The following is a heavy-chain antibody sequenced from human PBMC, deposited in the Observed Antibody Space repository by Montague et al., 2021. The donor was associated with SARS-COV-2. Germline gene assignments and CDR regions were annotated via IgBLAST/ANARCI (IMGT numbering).Heavy chain of an antibody. D-gene: IGHD3-10*01. CDR2: VSYEGSIQ. CDR1: GFTFTNFG. CDR3: AKDATIFWFERGRGTVDY. J-gene: IGHJ4*02. Sequence: SLRLSCAASGFTFTNFGMHWVRQAPGQGLEWVAVVSYEGSIQYYADSVKGRFTISRDNSKNTLYLQMSSLRGEDTAVYYCAKDATIFWFERGRGTVDYWAREPWSPSPQ. V-gene: IGHV3-33*05.